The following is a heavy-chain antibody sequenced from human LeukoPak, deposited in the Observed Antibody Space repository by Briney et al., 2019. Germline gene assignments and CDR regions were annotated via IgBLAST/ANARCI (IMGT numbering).Heavy chain of an antibody. Sequence: SETLSLTCTVSGGSISSSSYYWGWIRQPPGKGLEWIGSIYYSGSTYYNPSLKSRVTISVDTSKNQFSLKLSSVTAADTAVYYCARSDTTDGYSSGWYVSPPRFWGQGTLVTVSS. CDR1: GGSISSSSYY. V-gene: IGHV4-39*01. D-gene: IGHD6-19*01. CDR3: ARSDTTDGYSSGWYVSPPRF. CDR2: IYYSGST. J-gene: IGHJ4*02.